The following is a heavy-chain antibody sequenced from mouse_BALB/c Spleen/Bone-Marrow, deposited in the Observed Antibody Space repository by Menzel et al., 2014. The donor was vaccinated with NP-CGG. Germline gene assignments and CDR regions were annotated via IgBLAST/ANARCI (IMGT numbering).Heavy chain of an antibody. J-gene: IGHJ4*01. Sequence: QVQLQQPGAELVRPGASVKLSCRASGYTITSYWINWVKQRPGQGLEWIGNIYPSDSYTNYNQRFKDKATLTVDKSSSTAYMQLSSPTSEDSAVYYCTRYGNSHYYAIDYWGQRPSVTIPS. CDR2: IYPSDSYT. CDR1: GYTITSYW. CDR3: TRYGNSHYYAIDY. V-gene: IGHV1-69*02. D-gene: IGHD1-1*01.